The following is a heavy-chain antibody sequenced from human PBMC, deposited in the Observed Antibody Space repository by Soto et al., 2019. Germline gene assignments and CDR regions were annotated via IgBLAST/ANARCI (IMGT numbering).Heavy chain of an antibody. CDR1: GYSFTDYK. CDR2: VDPNGGGS. J-gene: IGHJ4*02. D-gene: IGHD4-17*01. CDR3: ATWVDYGDFEGFDF. Sequence: QGQLLQSGAEVKKPGASVKVSCKTSGYSFTDYKLHWVRQAPGQGLEWMGWVDPNGGGSNSAQKFQGSVTMTWDTSITTAYLDLTRLTTNATATYFCATWVDYGDFEGFDFWGQGTLVTVSS. V-gene: IGHV1-2*04.